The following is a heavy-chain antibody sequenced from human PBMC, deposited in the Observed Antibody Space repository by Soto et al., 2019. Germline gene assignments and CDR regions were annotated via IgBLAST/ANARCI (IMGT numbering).Heavy chain of an antibody. J-gene: IGHJ1*01. CDR1: GFMFEDYA. V-gene: IGHV3-9*01. Sequence: GGSLRLSCGTSGFMFEDYAMHWVRQAPGKGLEWVSGINWNGVNKGYADSVLGRFTISRDNAKKSVFLEMNYLRPEDTALYFCGQDADRLWEFWGYFQNWGQGT. CDR2: INWNGVNK. D-gene: IGHD3-16*01. CDR3: GQDADRLWEFWGYFQN.